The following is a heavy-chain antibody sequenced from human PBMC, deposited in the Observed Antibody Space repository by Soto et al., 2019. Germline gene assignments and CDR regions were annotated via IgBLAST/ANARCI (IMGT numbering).Heavy chain of an antibody. Sequence: PSETLSLTCTVSGGSISSYYWSWIRQPPGKGLEWIGYIYYSGSTNYNPSLKSRVTISVDTSKNQFSLKLSSVTAADTAVYYCARQLDSSGYYWAIWGQGTMVTVSS. V-gene: IGHV4-59*08. CDR3: ARQLDSSGYYWAI. CDR2: IYYSGST. J-gene: IGHJ3*02. CDR1: GGSISSYY. D-gene: IGHD3-22*01.